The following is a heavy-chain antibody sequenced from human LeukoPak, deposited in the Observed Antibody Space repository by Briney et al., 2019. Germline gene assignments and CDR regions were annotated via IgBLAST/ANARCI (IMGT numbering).Heavy chain of an antibody. CDR2: IYTSGST. CDR1: GGSISSGSYY. D-gene: IGHD3-10*01. Sequence: SETLSLTCTVSGGSISSGSYYWSWIRQPAGKGLEWIGRIYTSGSTNYNPSLKSRVTISVDTSKNQFSLKLSSVTAADTAVYYCARDVVMVRGENWFDPWGQGTLVTVSS. V-gene: IGHV4-61*02. CDR3: ARDVVMVRGENWFDP. J-gene: IGHJ5*02.